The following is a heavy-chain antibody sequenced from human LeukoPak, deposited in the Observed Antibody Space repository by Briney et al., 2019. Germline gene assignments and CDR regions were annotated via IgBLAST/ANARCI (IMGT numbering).Heavy chain of an antibody. V-gene: IGHV3-49*04. J-gene: IGHJ4*02. CDR2: IRSKAFGGTT. CDR3: TRGSSSSWAYYFDY. Sequence: GGSLRLSCTASGFTFGDYAMSWVRQAPGKGLEWVGFIRSKAFGGTTEYAASVKGRFAISRDDSKSIAYLQMNSLKTEDSAVYYCTRGSSSSWAYYFDYWGQGTLVTVSS. CDR1: GFTFGDYA. D-gene: IGHD6-13*01.